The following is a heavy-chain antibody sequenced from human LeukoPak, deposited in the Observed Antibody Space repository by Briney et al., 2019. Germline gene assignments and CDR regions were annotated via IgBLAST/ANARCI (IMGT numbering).Heavy chain of an antibody. CDR1: GGSISSYY. CDR3: ARLGGADFWSGYSYFDY. Sequence: PSETLSLTCTASGGSISSYYWSWIRQPAGKGLEWIGRTYSSGSTNYNPSLKSRVTMSADTSKNQSSLKLSTVTAADTAVYYCARLGGADFWSGYSYFDYWGQGTLVTVSS. V-gene: IGHV4-4*07. CDR2: TYSSGST. J-gene: IGHJ4*02. D-gene: IGHD3-3*01.